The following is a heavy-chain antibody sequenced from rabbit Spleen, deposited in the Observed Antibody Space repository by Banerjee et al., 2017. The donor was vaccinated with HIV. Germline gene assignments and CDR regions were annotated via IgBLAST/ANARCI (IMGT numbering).Heavy chain of an antibody. CDR2: INTATGKA. CDR1: GFSFGDRDV. CDR3: ARDLVGVIGWNLYL. V-gene: IGHV1S45*01. D-gene: IGHD2-1*01. J-gene: IGHJ3*01. Sequence: QEQLEESGGGLVKPEGSLTVTCKASGFSFGDRDVMCWVRQAPGKGLEWIACINTATGKAVYATWAKGRFTISKTSSTTVTLQMTSLTVADRATYFCARDLVGVIGWNLYLWGQGTLVTVS.